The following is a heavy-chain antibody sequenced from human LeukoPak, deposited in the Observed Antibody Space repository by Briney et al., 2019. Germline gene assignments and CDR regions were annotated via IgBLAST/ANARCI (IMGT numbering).Heavy chain of an antibody. V-gene: IGHV1-46*01. CDR2: ISPSGGST. D-gene: IGHD2-21*01. J-gene: IGHJ6*03. CDR3: ARGLKDYYYYYYMDV. CDR1: GYTFTRYY. Sequence: ASVKVSCKAFGYTFTRYYMHWVRQAPGQGPEWMGVISPSGGSTTYAQKFQGRVTLTRDMSTSTDYLELSSLRSEDTAVYYCARGLKDYYYYYYMDVWGKGTTVTVSS.